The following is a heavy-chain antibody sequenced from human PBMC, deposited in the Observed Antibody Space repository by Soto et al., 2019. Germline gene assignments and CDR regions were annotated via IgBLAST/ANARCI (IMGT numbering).Heavy chain of an antibody. Sequence: ASVKVSCKASGYTFIGYEMHWVRQAPGQGLEWMGIFNPTGDTASYAQKLQGRVTMTRDTSTGTAYMELGSLRSEDTAVYYCARGGRIVDTGIGYYYYHAMDVWGQGTTVTVSS. V-gene: IGHV1-46*01. CDR1: GYTFIGYE. CDR2: FNPTGDTA. D-gene: IGHD5-18*01. J-gene: IGHJ6*02. CDR3: ARGGRIVDTGIGYYYYHAMDV.